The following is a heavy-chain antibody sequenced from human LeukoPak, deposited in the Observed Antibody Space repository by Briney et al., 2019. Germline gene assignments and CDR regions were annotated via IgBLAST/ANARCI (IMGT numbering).Heavy chain of an antibody. J-gene: IGHJ4*02. D-gene: IGHD6-13*01. CDR3: AKGSLGSWYYFDY. CDR1: GFTFGSSA. CDR2: FSRSGPDT. V-gene: IGHV3-23*01. Sequence: GGSLRLSCAAPGFTFGSSAMSWVRQAPGKGPEWVSTFSRSGPDTYYADSVKGRFTIFRDNSKNTLYLQMNSLRAEDTAVYYCAKGSLGSWYYFDYWGQGTLVTVSS.